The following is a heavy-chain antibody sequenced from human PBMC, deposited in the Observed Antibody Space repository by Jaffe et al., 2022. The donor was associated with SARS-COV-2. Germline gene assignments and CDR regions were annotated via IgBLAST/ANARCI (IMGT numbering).Heavy chain of an antibody. CDR2: INHSGST. V-gene: IGHV4-34*01. J-gene: IGHJ4*02. CDR1: GGSFSGYY. Sequence: QVQLQQWGAGLLKPSETLSLTCAVYGGSFSGYYWSWIRQPPGKGLEWIGEINHSGSTNYNPSLKSRVTISVDTSKNQFSLKLSSVTAADTAVYYCARGVLRYFDWLPRLKYFDYWGQGTLVTVSS. CDR3: ARGVLRYFDWLPRLKYFDY. D-gene: IGHD3-9*01.